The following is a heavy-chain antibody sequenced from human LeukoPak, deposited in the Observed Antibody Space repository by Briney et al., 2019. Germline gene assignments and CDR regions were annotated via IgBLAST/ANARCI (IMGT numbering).Heavy chain of an antibody. CDR1: GFTFSSYW. D-gene: IGHD6-19*01. CDR2: INSDGSST. CDR3: ARGRAGTIFDY. V-gene: IGHV3-74*01. J-gene: IGHJ4*02. Sequence: GGSLRLSCAASGFTFSSYWMHWVRQTPGKGLVWVSRINSDGSSTSYADSVKGRFTISRDNAKNTLYLQMNSLRAEDTAVYYCARGRAGTIFDYWGQGTLVTVSS.